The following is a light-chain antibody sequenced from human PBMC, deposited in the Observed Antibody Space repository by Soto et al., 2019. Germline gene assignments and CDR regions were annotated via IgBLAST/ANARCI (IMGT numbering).Light chain of an antibody. CDR3: SSYAGSNNLV. Sequence: QSALTQPPSASGSPGQSVTFSCTGTSSDVGGYNFVSWYQHHPGKAPKLMIYEVSKRPSGVPDRFSGSKSGNTASLTVSGLQAKDEADYYCSSYAGSNNLVFGGGTKLPVL. V-gene: IGLV2-8*01. J-gene: IGLJ2*01. CDR1: SSDVGGYNF. CDR2: EVS.